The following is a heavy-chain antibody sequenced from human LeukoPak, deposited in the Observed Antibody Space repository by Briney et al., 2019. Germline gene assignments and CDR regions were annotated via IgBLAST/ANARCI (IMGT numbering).Heavy chain of an antibody. CDR3: ARGPIQLWIHNAMDV. CDR1: GFIFGDHA. J-gene: IGHJ6*02. Sequence: PGGSLRLSCRGSGFIFGDHAMSWVRQAPGKGLEWVGFIRSKAYRGTTEYAASVKGRFTISRDDSASIAYLQMNSLKTEDTAVYYCARGPIQLWIHNAMDVWGQGTTVTVSS. CDR2: IRSKAYRGTT. D-gene: IGHD5-18*01. V-gene: IGHV3-49*04.